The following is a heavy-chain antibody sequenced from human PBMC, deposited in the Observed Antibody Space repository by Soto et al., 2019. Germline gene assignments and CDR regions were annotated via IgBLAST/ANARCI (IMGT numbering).Heavy chain of an antibody. V-gene: IGHV3-11*01. CDR1: VFTFSDYY. D-gene: IGHD1-1*01. CDR2: ISGSGNSI. Sequence: GWSLRLSCAASVFTFSDYYMSWIRQAPGMGLEWVSYISGSGNSIYYADSVKGRFTISRDNAKNSLYLQMNSLRVEDTAVYYCATLSTQFDRWGQGNLVTVSS. J-gene: IGHJ5*02. CDR3: ATLSTQFDR.